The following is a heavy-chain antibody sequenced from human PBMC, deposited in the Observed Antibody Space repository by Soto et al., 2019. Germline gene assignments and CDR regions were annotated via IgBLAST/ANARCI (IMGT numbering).Heavy chain of an antibody. Sequence: QVQLVQSGPEVKKAGASVKVSCTAPTDYIFLAYGFDWVRQAPGQGLEWMGWISPKFGRTNYARTLQDRFTMTTDVSTNRVFMEVRDLRSDDPAVYYRARDGLNGGSCDGGHYLDLWGRGTPISVSS. CDR1: DYIFLAYG. CDR3: ARDGLNGGSCDGGHYLDL. J-gene: IGHJ2*01. D-gene: IGHD2-15*01. V-gene: IGHV1-18*01. CDR2: ISPKFGRT.